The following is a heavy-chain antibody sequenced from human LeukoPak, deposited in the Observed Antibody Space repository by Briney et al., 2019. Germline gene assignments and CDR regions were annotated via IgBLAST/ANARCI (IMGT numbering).Heavy chain of an antibody. V-gene: IGHV1-2*02. CDR1: GYTFTGYY. J-gene: IGHJ4*02. CDR2: INPNSGGT. CDR3: ARIRYCGGISCYYIDY. D-gene: IGHD2-2*01. Sequence: ASVKVSCKASGYTFTGYYMHWVRQAPGQGLEWMGWINPNSGGTNYAQKFQGRVTMTRDTSISTAYMELSRLRSDDTAFYYCARIRYCGGISCYYIDYWGQGTPVTVSS.